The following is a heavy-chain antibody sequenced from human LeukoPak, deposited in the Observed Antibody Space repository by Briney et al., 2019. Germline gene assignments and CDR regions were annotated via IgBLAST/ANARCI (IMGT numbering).Heavy chain of an antibody. V-gene: IGHV4-30-4*01. CDR1: GGSISSGDYY. CDR3: ARDFIAAAGTDDAFDI. J-gene: IGHJ3*02. D-gene: IGHD6-13*01. CDR2: IYYSGST. Sequence: SETLSLTCTVSGGSISSGDYYWSWIRQPPGKGLEWIGYIYYSGSTYYDPSLKSRVTISVDTSKNQFSLKLSSVTAADTAVYYCARDFIAAAGTDDAFDIWGQGTMVTVSS.